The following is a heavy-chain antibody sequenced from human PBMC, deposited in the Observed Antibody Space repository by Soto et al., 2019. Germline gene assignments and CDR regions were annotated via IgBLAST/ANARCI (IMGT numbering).Heavy chain of an antibody. CDR3: ARLFTINIYWSGSTCPGASGP. CDR1: GYTFTRYA. D-gene: IGHD2-15*01. J-gene: IGHJ5*02. V-gene: IGHV1-18*01. Sequence: ASVKVSCKASGYTFTRYAISWVRQGPGQGLERMGWINAYNGNTNYAQKLQGRVTMTTDTSTSTAYMELRSLRSADTAVYFCARLFTINIYWSGSTCPGASGPGGEGTLVTVSS. CDR2: INAYNGNT.